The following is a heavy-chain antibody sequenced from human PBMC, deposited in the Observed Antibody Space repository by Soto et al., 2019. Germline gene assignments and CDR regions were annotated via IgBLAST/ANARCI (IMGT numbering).Heavy chain of an antibody. V-gene: IGHV4-34*01. D-gene: IGHD6-13*01. Sequence: SETLSLTCAVYGGSFRGYYWSWIRQPPGKGLEWIGEINHSGSTNYNPSLKSRVTISVDTSKNQFSLKLSSVTAADTAVYYCGRGEGSSSLYYFDYWGREPLVTVSS. J-gene: IGHJ4*02. CDR1: GGSFRGYY. CDR2: INHSGST. CDR3: GRGEGSSSLYYFDY.